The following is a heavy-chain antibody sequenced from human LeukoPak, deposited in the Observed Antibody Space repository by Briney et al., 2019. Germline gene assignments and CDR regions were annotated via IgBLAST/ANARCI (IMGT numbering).Heavy chain of an antibody. V-gene: IGHV3-23*01. J-gene: IGHJ6*02. D-gene: IGHD6-25*01. CDR3: AKYNSDSGSMDV. CDR2: ISGSGGST. CDR1: GFTFSSYA. Sequence: GGSLRLSCAASGFTFSSYAMSWVRQAPGKGLEWVSAISGSGGSTYYADSVKGRFTISRDNSKNTLYLQMNSLRAEDMGVYFCAKYNSDSGSMDVWGQGTTVTVSS.